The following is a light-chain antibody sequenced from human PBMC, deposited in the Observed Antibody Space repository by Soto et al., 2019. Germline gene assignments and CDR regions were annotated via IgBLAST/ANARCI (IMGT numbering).Light chain of an antibody. Sequence: QSALTQPPSASGSPGQSVTISCTGTSSDVGGYNFVSWYQQHPGKAPKLMIYEVTKRPSGVPDRFSGSKSGNTASLTVSGLQAEDEADYDCSSYAGSNSRYVFGTGTKLTVL. CDR2: EVT. CDR1: SSDVGGYNF. J-gene: IGLJ1*01. V-gene: IGLV2-8*01. CDR3: SSYAGSNSRYV.